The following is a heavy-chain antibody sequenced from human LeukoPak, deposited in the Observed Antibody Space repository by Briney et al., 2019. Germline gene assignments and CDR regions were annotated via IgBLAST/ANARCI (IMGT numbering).Heavy chain of an antibody. V-gene: IGHV3-9*03. CDR2: ISWNSGSI. Sequence: SLRLSCAASGFTFDDYAMHWVRQAPGKGLEWVSGISWNSGSIGYADSVKGRFTISRDNAKNSLYLQMNSLRAEDMALYYCARGGPSIVGALFDYWGQGTLVTVSS. D-gene: IGHD1-26*01. J-gene: IGHJ4*02. CDR3: ARGGPSIVGALFDY. CDR1: GFTFDDYA.